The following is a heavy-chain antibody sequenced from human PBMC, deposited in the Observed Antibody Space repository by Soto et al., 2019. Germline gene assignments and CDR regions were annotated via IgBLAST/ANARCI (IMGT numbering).Heavy chain of an antibody. CDR1: GFPFTSFA. J-gene: IGHJ4*02. V-gene: IGHV3-23*01. D-gene: IGHD3-22*01. CDR2: ISANGVAT. CDR3: AKGFRRLQYDTNGWEN. Sequence: EVQLWDSGGGLVQPGGSLRLSCAASGFPFTSFAMCWLRQAPGKGLEWVSYISANGVATSYADSVKGRFTTSRDNSKNVLYLQLNSLRAEDTAVYYCAKGFRRLQYDTNGWENWGQGTLVTVSS.